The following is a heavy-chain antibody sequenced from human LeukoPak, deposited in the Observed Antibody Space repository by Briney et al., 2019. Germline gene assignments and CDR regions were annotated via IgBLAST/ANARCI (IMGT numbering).Heavy chain of an antibody. CDR1: GYTFTGYY. Sequence: ASVKVSCKASGYTFTGYYMHWVRQAPGQGLEWMGWINPNSGGTNYAQKFQGRVTMTRDTSISTAYMELSRLRSDDTAVYYCARGYCSSTSCIDYFDYWGQGTLVTVSS. CDR2: INPNSGGT. D-gene: IGHD2-2*01. CDR3: ARGYCSSTSCIDYFDY. V-gene: IGHV1-2*02. J-gene: IGHJ4*02.